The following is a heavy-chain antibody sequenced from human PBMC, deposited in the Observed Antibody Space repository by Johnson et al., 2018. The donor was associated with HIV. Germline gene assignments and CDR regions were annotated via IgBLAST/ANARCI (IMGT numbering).Heavy chain of an antibody. D-gene: IGHD3-16*01. CDR1: GFTFNTYA. V-gene: IGHV3-30*04. CDR3: AKGSPGGVVAHDAFDI. Sequence: VQLVESGGGVVQPGKSLRLSCAASGFTFNTYAIHWVRQTPVKGLEWVAVISYDGSNKYYADSVKGRFTISRDNSKNTLYLQMNSLRAEDTAVYYCAKGSPGGVVAHDAFDIWGQGTMVTVSS. J-gene: IGHJ3*02. CDR2: ISYDGSNK.